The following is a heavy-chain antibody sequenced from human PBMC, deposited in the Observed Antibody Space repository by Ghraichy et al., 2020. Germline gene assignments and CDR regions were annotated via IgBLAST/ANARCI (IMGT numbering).Heavy chain of an antibody. V-gene: IGHV4-39*01. J-gene: IGHJ4*02. D-gene: IGHD6-6*01. CDR1: GGSISNSRYY. Sequence: GTLNISCTVSGGSISNSRYYWAWIRQPPGKGLEWIGSIWYSGRTYYNPSLKSRVTISVDTSKNQFSLKLSSVTAADTAVYYCARHEQLETIDYWGQGTLVTVSS. CDR2: IWYSGRT. CDR3: ARHEQLETIDY.